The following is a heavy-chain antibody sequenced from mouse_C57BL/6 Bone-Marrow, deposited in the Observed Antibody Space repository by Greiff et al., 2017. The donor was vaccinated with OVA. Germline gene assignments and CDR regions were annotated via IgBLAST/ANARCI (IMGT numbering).Heavy chain of an antibody. V-gene: IGHV2-4*01. Sequence: QVQLQQSGPGLVQPSQSLSITCTVSGFSLTSYGVHWVRQPPGKGLEWLGVIWSGGSTDYNAAFISRLSLSQDNSKSQVFFKMNILQASDNAIYYCAKTGFITTVVATLDWYFDVWGTGTTVTVSS. CDR1: GFSLTSYG. D-gene: IGHD1-1*01. J-gene: IGHJ1*03. CDR3: AKTGFITTVVATLDWYFDV. CDR2: IWSGGST.